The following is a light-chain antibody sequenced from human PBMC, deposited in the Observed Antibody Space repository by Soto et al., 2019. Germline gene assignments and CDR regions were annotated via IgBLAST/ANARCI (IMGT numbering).Light chain of an antibody. CDR2: AAS. CDR1: QGISSY. Sequence: AIRMTQSPSSFSASTGDRVTITCRASQGISSYLAWYQQKPGKAPKLLIYAASTLQSGVPSRFSGSGSGTDFTLTISCLQSEDFATYYCQQYYSYPRTVGQGTKVDI. V-gene: IGKV1-8*01. J-gene: IGKJ1*01. CDR3: QQYYSYPRT.